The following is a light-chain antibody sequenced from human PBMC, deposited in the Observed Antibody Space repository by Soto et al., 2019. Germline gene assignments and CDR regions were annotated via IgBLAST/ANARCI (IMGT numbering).Light chain of an antibody. CDR2: GAS. Sequence: EIVLTQSPDTLSLSPGDRATLSCRASQSVSSSYLAWYQQKPGQAPRLLIYGASSRATDIPDRFSGSGSATDFTLTISRLEPEDSAVYFCQQYGTSFVTFGGGTKVEIK. CDR3: QQYGTSFVT. CDR1: QSVSSSY. V-gene: IGKV3-20*01. J-gene: IGKJ4*01.